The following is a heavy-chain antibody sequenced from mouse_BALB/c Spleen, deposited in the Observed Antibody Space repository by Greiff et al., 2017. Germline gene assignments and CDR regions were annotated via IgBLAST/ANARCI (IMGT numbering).Heavy chain of an antibody. V-gene: IGHV14-3*02. CDR2: IDPANGNT. D-gene: IGHD4-1*01. CDR3: ARDWGFDY. CDR1: GFNIKDTY. J-gene: IGHJ2*01. Sequence: EVQLQQSGAELVKPGASVKLSCTASGFNIKDTYMHWVKQRPEQGLEWIGRIDPANGNTKYDPKFQGKATITADTSSNTAYLKLSSLTSEDTAVYYCARDWGFDYWGQGTTLTVSS.